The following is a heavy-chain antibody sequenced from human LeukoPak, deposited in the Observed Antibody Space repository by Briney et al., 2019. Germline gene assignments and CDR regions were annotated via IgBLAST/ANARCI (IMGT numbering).Heavy chain of an antibody. CDR2: IKQDGSEK. D-gene: IGHD2-15*01. CDR1: GFTFSSYW. Sequence: GGSLRLSCAASGFTFSSYWMSWVRQAPGKGLEWVANIKQDGSEKYYADSVKGRLTISRDNAKNSLYLQMNSLRAEDTAVYYCARARRYLGYCSGGSCYGYFDYWGQGTLVTVSS. V-gene: IGHV3-7*01. CDR3: ARARRYLGYCSGGSCYGYFDY. J-gene: IGHJ4*02.